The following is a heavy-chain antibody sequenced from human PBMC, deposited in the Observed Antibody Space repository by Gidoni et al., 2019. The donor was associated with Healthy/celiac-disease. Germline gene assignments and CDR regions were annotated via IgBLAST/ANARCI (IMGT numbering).Heavy chain of an antibody. J-gene: IGHJ3*02. CDR2: ISYDGSNK. Sequence: QVQLVESGGGVVQPGRSLRLSCPASGFTFSSYAMHWVRQAPGKGLEWVAVISYDGSNKYYADSVKGRFTISRDNSKNTLYLQMNSLRAEDTAVYYCARVYDSHSYADDAFDIWGQGTMVTVSS. CDR3: ARVYDSHSYADDAFDI. V-gene: IGHV3-30-3*01. D-gene: IGHD3-22*01. CDR1: GFTFSSYA.